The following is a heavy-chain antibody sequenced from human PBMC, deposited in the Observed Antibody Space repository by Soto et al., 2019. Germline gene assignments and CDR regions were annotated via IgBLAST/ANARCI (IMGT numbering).Heavy chain of an antibody. CDR2: INPNSDGT. J-gene: IGHJ5*02. CDR1: GYTFTGYY. D-gene: IGHD3-16*01. Sequence: GASVKVSCKASGYTFTGYYMHWVRQAPGQGLEWMGWINPNSDGTNYAQKFQGRVTMTRDTSISTAYMELSRLRSDDTAVYYCASGGGTIPLPAYWFDPWGQGTLVTVSS. CDR3: ASGGGTIPLPAYWFDP. V-gene: IGHV1-2*02.